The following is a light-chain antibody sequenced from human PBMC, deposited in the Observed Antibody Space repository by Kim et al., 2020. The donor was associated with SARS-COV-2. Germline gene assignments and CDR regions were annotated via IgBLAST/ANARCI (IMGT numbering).Light chain of an antibody. J-gene: IGLJ3*02. CDR3: NSRDSSGNPWV. CDR1: SLRSYY. Sequence: ALGQTVRITCQGDSLRSYYPSWYQQKPGQAPVLVIYGKNNRPSGIPDRFSGSSSGNTASLTITGAQAEDEADYYCNSRDSSGNPWVFGGGTQLTVL. CDR2: GKN. V-gene: IGLV3-19*01.